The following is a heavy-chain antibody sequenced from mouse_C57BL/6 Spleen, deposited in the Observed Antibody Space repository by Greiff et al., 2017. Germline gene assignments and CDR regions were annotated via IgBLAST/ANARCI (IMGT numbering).Heavy chain of an antibody. D-gene: IGHD1-1*01. CDR1: GYTFTSYW. CDR3: ARHYYCSRYYFDY. CDR2: INPSNGGT. J-gene: IGHJ2*01. Sequence: QVQLQQPGTELVKPGASVKLSCKASGYTFTSYWMHWVKQRPGQGLEWIGNINPSNGGTNYNEKFKSKATLTVDKSSSTAYMQLSSLTSEGSAVYDGARHYYCSRYYFDYWGQGTTLTGSS. V-gene: IGHV1-53*01.